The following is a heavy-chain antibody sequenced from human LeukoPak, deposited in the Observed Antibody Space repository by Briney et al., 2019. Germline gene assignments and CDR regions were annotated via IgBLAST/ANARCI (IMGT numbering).Heavy chain of an antibody. CDR2: IKQDGSEK. V-gene: IGHV3-7*01. J-gene: IGHJ5*02. Sequence: PGGSLRLSCAASGFTFSTYWMTWVRQAPGKGLEWVANIKQDGSEKYYVDSVKGRFTISRDNAKNSLYLQMNSLRAEDTAVYYCAGLRAKWFDPWGQGTLVTVSS. CDR3: AGLRAKWFDP. CDR1: GFTFSTYW.